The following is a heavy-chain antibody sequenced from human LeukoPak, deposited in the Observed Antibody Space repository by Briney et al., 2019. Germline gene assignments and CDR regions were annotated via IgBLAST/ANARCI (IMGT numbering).Heavy chain of an antibody. J-gene: IGHJ4*02. Sequence: GGSLRLSCAASGFTFSNYWMHWVRQAPGKGLEWVSRINTDGTSTIYADSVRGRFTISRDNAKNSLYLQMSSLRAGDTAVYYCARGLSTFSYDSSGYYFEPHYFDYWDQGTLVTVSS. V-gene: IGHV3-74*01. CDR2: INTDGTST. CDR1: GFTFSNYW. D-gene: IGHD3-22*01. CDR3: ARGLSTFSYDSSGYYFEPHYFDY.